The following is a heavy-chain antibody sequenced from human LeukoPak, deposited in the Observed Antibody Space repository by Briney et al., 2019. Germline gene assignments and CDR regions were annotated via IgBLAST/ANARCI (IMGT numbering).Heavy chain of an antibody. V-gene: IGHV3-30-3*02. J-gene: IGHJ2*01. CDR3: AQARGAIFYWFFGL. CDR1: GFTFSSYA. CDR2: ISYDGSNK. D-gene: IGHD1-26*01. Sequence: PGGSLRLSCAASGFTFSSYAMHWVRQAPGKGLEWVAVISYDGSNKYYADSVKGRFTISRDDSRRMLYLHMNSLRPEDTAVYYCAQARGAIFYWFFGLWGRGSLVTVSS.